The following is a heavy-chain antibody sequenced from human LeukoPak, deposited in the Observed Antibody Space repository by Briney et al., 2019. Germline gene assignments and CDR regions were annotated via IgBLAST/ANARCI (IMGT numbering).Heavy chain of an antibody. Sequence: ASVKVSCKASGYTFTTYSIFWVRQAPGQRLEWMGWINAGNGNTKYSQKLQGRVTITRDTSANTAYMELSSLRSEDTAVYYCARGPPVIERSGWHWSDYWGQGTLVTVSS. V-gene: IGHV1-3*01. D-gene: IGHD6-19*01. CDR2: INAGNGNT. CDR3: ARGPPVIERSGWHWSDY. J-gene: IGHJ4*02. CDR1: GYTFTTYS.